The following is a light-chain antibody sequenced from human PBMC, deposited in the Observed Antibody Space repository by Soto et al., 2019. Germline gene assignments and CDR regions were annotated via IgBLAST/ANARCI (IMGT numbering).Light chain of an antibody. J-gene: IGKJ1*01. Sequence: EIVLTQSPGTLSLSPGERATLSCRASQSVSRYLAWYQQKPGQAPRLLIYGASSRATGIPDMFSGSGSGTNFTLTISRLEPEDFAGYYCQQYVSSSRTFGQGTKVEIK. CDR3: QQYVSSSRT. CDR2: GAS. V-gene: IGKV3-20*01. CDR1: QSVSRY.